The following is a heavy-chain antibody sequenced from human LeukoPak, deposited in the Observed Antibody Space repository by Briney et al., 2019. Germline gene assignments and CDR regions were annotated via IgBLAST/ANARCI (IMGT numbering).Heavy chain of an antibody. CDR2: IIPILGIA. CDR3: AREVYDFWSGYAFDI. Sequence: ASVKVSCKASGGTFSSYAISWVRQAPGQGLEWMGRIIPILGIANYAQKLQGRVTMTTDTSTSTAYMELRSLRSDDTAVYYCAREVYDFWSGYAFDIWGQGTMVTVSS. CDR1: GGTFSSYA. V-gene: IGHV1-69*04. D-gene: IGHD3-3*01. J-gene: IGHJ3*02.